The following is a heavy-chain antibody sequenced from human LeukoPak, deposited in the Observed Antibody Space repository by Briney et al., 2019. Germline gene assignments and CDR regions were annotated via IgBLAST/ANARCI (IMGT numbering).Heavy chain of an antibody. CDR3: ARGSSTTGTRIDY. CDR2: IIPILGIA. Sequence: SVKVSCKASGGTFSSYAISWVRQAPGQGREWMGRIIPILGIANYAQKFQGRVTITADKSTSTAYMELSSLRSEDTAVYYCARGSSTTGTRIDYWGQGTLVTVSS. V-gene: IGHV1-69*04. D-gene: IGHD1-1*01. J-gene: IGHJ4*02. CDR1: GGTFSSYA.